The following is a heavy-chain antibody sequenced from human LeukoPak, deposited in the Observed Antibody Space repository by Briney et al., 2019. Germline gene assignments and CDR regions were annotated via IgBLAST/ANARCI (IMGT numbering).Heavy chain of an antibody. CDR2: INPNSGGT. Sequence: ASVKVSCKASGGTFSSYAISWVRQAPGQGLEWMGWINPNSGGTNYAQKFQGRVTMTRDTSISTAYMELSRLRSDDTAVYYCARELGYCSSTSCYAGALDIWGQGTMVTVSS. V-gene: IGHV1-2*02. J-gene: IGHJ3*02. CDR3: ARELGYCSSTSCYAGALDI. CDR1: GGTFSSYA. D-gene: IGHD2-2*01.